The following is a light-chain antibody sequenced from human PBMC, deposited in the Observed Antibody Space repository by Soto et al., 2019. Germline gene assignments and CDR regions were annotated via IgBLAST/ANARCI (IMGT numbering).Light chain of an antibody. CDR3: SSYTLTSSVV. CDR1: SSDVGGYNY. CDR2: DVT. J-gene: IGLJ2*01. Sequence: QSALTQPASVSGSPGQSITISCTGTSSDVGGYNYVSWYQQKPGKAPRVMSYDVTNRPSGVSNRFSGSKSGNTASLSISGIQAEDEADYCCSSYTLTSSVVFGGGTKLTVL. V-gene: IGLV2-14*03.